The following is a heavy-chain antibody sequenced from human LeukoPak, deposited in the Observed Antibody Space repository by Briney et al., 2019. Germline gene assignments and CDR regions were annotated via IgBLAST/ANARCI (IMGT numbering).Heavy chain of an antibody. CDR2: ISYDGSNK. Sequence: GGSLRLSCAASGFSFSSYGMHWVRQAPGKGLEWVAVISYDGSNKYYADSVKGRFTISRDNSKNTLYLQMNSLRAEDTAVYYCARGGDYYASSFPPFDYWGQGTLVTVSS. D-gene: IGHD3-22*01. J-gene: IGHJ4*02. V-gene: IGHV3-30*03. CDR1: GFSFSSYG. CDR3: ARGGDYYASSFPPFDY.